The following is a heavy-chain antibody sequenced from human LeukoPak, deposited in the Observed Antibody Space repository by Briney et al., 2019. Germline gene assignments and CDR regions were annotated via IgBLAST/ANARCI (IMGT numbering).Heavy chain of an antibody. D-gene: IGHD2-8*02. CDR2: INPNSGGT. Sequence: ASVKVSGKASGYAFTGYYMHWVRQTPGQGPEWMGWINPNSGGTNYAQKFQGRVTMTRDTSISTAYMELSRLRSDDTAVYYCARDTVKGYWGQGTLVTVSS. J-gene: IGHJ4*02. CDR3: ARDTVKGY. CDR1: GYAFTGYY. V-gene: IGHV1-2*02.